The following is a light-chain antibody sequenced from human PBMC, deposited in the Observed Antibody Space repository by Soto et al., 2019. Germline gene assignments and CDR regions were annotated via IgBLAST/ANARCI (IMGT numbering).Light chain of an antibody. J-gene: IGLJ2*01. Sequence: QSALTQPAAVSGSPGQSITISCTGANSDIGSYNYVSWYQQHPGKAPKLLIYDVTKWPSGVSNRFSGSKSGNTASLTISGLPAEDEADYYCSSYTSDSTLVFGGGTKLTVL. CDR1: NSDIGSYNY. CDR3: SSYTSDSTLV. CDR2: DVT. V-gene: IGLV2-14*01.